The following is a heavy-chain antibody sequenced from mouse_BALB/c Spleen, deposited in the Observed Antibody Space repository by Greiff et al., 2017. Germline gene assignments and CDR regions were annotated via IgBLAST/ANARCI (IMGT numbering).Heavy chain of an antibody. CDR3: ARHTMITRAMDY. V-gene: IGHV5-6-2*01. CDR2: INSNGGST. Sequence: EVQLVESGGGLVKLGGSLKLSCAASGFTFSSYYMSWVRQTPEKRLELVAAINSNGGSTYYPDTVKGRFTISRDNAKNTLYLQMSSLKSEDTALYYCARHTMITRAMDYWGQGTSVTVSS. D-gene: IGHD2-4*01. CDR1: GFTFSSYY. J-gene: IGHJ4*01.